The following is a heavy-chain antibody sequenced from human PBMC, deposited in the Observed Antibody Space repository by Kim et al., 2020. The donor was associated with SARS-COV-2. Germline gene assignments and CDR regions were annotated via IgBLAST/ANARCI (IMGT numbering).Heavy chain of an antibody. V-gene: IGHV3-30*04. D-gene: IGHD2-15*01. Sequence: GGSLRLSCAASGFTFSSYAMHWVRQAPGKGLEWVAVISYDGSNKYYADSVKGRFTISRDNSKNTLYLQMNSLRAEDTAVYYCARGAVVVVAAPFDYWGQG. CDR2: ISYDGSNK. J-gene: IGHJ4*02. CDR3: ARGAVVVVAAPFDY. CDR1: GFTFSSYA.